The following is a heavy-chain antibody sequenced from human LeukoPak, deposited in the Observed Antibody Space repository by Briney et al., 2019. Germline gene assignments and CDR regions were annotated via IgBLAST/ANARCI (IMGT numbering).Heavy chain of an antibody. Sequence: GGSLRLSCAASGFTFSSYSMNWVRQAPGKGLEWVSYISSSSSTIYYADSVKGRFTISRGNAKNSLYLQMNSLRAEDTAVYYCARDTSSSWYFDLWGRGTLVTVSS. V-gene: IGHV3-48*01. J-gene: IGHJ2*01. CDR2: ISSSSSTI. CDR3: ARDTSSSWYFDL. CDR1: GFTFSSYS. D-gene: IGHD6-13*01.